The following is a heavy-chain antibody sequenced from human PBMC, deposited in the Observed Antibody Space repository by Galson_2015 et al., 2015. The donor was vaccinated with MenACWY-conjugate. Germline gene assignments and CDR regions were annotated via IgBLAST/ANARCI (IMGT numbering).Heavy chain of an antibody. Sequence: SVKVSCKASGGTFSRYAISWVRQAPGHGLEWMGGIIPIFGTANYAQKFQGRVTITADDFTSTAYMELTSLRSEDTAVYYCARDITMVRGVSYYYYGMDVWGQGTTVTVSS. J-gene: IGHJ6*02. CDR2: IIPIFGTA. V-gene: IGHV1-69*13. CDR1: GGTFSRYA. D-gene: IGHD3-10*01. CDR3: ARDITMVRGVSYYYYGMDV.